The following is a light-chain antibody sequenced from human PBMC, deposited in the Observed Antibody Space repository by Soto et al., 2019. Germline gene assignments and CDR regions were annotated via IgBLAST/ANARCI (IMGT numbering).Light chain of an antibody. V-gene: IGLV1-40*01. Sequence: QSVLTQPPSVSGAPGQRVTISCTGSSSNIGAGYDVHWYQQLPGTAPKLLIYGNSNRPSGVPDRFSGSKSGTSASLAITGVQVHHEADYYRQSYDSSLSGYVFGTGTKVTVL. J-gene: IGLJ1*01. CDR2: GNS. CDR3: QSYDSSLSGYV. CDR1: SSNIGAGYD.